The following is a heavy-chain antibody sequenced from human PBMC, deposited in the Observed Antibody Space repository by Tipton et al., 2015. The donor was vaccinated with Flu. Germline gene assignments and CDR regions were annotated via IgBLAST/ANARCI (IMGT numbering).Heavy chain of an antibody. V-gene: IGHV4-39*07. CDR2: MYYSGST. D-gene: IGHD2-15*01. CDR1: GGSIISSDYY. CDR3: ARGAVVGKLSWFDP. J-gene: IGHJ5*02. Sequence: TLSLTCTVSGGSIISSDYYWGWIRQPPGKGLGWIGSMYYSGSTYYNPSLKSRVTISVDTSKNQFSLKLSSVTAADTAVYYCARGAVVGKLSWFDPWGQGTLVTVSS.